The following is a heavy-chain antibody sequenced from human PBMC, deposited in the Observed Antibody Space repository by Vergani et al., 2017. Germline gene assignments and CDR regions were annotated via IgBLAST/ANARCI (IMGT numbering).Heavy chain of an antibody. D-gene: IGHD3-3*01. V-gene: IGHV1-69*01. Sequence: QVQLVQSGAEVKKPGSSVKVSCKASGGTFSSYAISWVRQAPGQGLEWMGGIIPIFGTANYAQKFQGRVTITADESTSTAYMELSSLRSEDTAVYYCARVNDFWSGYYSGVYYYYYMDVWGKGTTVTVSS. CDR1: GGTFSSYA. CDR2: IIPIFGTA. CDR3: ARVNDFWSGYYSGVYYYYYMDV. J-gene: IGHJ6*03.